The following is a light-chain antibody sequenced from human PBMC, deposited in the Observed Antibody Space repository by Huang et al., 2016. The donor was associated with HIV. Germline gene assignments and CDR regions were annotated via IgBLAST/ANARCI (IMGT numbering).Light chain of an antibody. J-gene: IGKJ1*01. V-gene: IGKV1-NL1*01. Sequence: DIQMTQSPSSLSASVGDRVTITCRASQGISNSLAWYQQKPGKAPKLLLYAASTLESGVRSRFSGSGSGTDYTLTSSNLQPEDSATFYCQQYYTIRACGQGTKVEIK. CDR2: AAS. CDR1: QGISNS. CDR3: QQYYTIRA.